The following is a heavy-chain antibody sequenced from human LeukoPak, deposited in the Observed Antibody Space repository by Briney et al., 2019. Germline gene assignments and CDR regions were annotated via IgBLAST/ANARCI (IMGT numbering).Heavy chain of an antibody. CDR1: GGSISSYY. CDR2: IYTSGST. V-gene: IGHV4-4*07. Sequence: SETLSLTCTVSGGSISSYYWSWIRQPAGKGLEWIGRIYTSGSTNYNPSLKSRVTISVDTSKNQFSLKLSSVTAADTAVYYCARDVSGVAAPWTLGYWYFDLWGRGTLVTVSS. J-gene: IGHJ2*01. CDR3: ARDVSGVAAPWTLGYWYFDL. D-gene: IGHD6-6*01.